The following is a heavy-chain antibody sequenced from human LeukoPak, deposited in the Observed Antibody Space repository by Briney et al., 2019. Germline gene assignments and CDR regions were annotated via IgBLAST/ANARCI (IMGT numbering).Heavy chain of an antibody. V-gene: IGHV4-4*02. CDR1: GGSISSSNW. CDR3: ARTYYDFWSGYLYYYYYMDV. CDR2: IYHSGST. Sequence: SETLSLTCAVSGGSISSSNWWSWVRQPPGKGLEWIGEIYHSGSTYYNPSLKSRVTISVDTSKNQFSLKLSSVTAADTAVYYCARTYYDFWSGYLYYYYYMDVWGKGTTVTVSS. J-gene: IGHJ6*03. D-gene: IGHD3-3*01.